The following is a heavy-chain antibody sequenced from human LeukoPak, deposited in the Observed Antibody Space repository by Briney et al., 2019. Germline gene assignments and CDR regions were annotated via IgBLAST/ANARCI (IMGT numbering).Heavy chain of an antibody. J-gene: IGHJ3*02. CDR3: ARDRGMIMFGEKPGAFDI. D-gene: IGHD3-16*01. Sequence: GASVKVSCKASGYTFTGYYMHWVRQAPGQGLEWMGWINPNSGGTNYAQKFQGGVTMTRDTSISTAYMELSRLRSDDTAVYYCARDRGMIMFGEKPGAFDIWGQGTMATVSS. CDR2: INPNSGGT. CDR1: GYTFTGYY. V-gene: IGHV1-2*02.